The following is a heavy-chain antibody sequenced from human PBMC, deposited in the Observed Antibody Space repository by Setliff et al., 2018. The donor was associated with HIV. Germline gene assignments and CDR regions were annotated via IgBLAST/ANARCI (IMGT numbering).Heavy chain of an antibody. D-gene: IGHD5-18*01. V-gene: IGHV1-69*06. Sequence: SVMVSCKASGGTFSDYAISRVRQAPGQGLEWMARIIPIFRTTNYAQKFQGRVTITADKSTTTAYMDLSSLRYEDTAVYYCAAGYSYELLSSYYFDYWGQGTLVTVSS. CDR2: IIPIFRTT. CDR1: GGTFSDYA. CDR3: AAGYSYELLSSYYFDY. J-gene: IGHJ4*02.